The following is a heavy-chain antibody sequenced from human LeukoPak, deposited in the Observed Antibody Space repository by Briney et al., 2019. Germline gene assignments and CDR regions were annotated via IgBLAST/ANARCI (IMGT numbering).Heavy chain of an antibody. V-gene: IGHV4-31*03. Sequence: SETLSLTCTVSGGSISSGGYYWSWIRQHPGKGLEWIGYIYYSGSTYYNPSLKSRVTISVDTSKNQFSLKLSSVTAADTAVYYCARVRVSVVNWNYVWDHFDYWGQGTLVTVSS. J-gene: IGHJ4*02. CDR3: ARVRVSVVNWNYVWDHFDY. CDR2: IYYSGST. D-gene: IGHD1-7*01. CDR1: GGSISSGGYY.